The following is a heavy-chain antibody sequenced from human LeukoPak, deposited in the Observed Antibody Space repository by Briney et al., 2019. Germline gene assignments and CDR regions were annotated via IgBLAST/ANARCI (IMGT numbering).Heavy chain of an antibody. D-gene: IGHD3-22*01. CDR1: GASISNGGSFY. J-gene: IGHJ4*02. Sequence: SETLSPTCTVAGASISNGGSFYWTWIRQHPGKGLEWIGYIYYSGSTYYNPSLKSRVTISVDRSKNQFSLKVNSVTAADTAVYYCARGEGPYYYDSSGSYYFDSWGQGTQVTVSS. CDR2: IYYSGST. V-gene: IGHV4-31*03. CDR3: ARGEGPYYYDSSGSYYFDS.